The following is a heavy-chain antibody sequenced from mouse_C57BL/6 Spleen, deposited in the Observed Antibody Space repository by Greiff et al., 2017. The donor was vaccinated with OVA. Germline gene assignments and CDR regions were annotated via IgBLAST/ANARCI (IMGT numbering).Heavy chain of an antibody. V-gene: IGHV1-53*01. Sequence: QVQLQQPGTELVKPGASVKLSCKASGYTFTSYWMHWVKQRPGQGLEWIGNINPSNGGPNYNEKFKSKATLTVDKSSSTAYMQLSSLTSEDSAVYYCAKAYYSNRYWYFDVWGTGTTVTVSS. D-gene: IGHD2-5*01. CDR2: INPSNGGP. CDR3: AKAYYSNRYWYFDV. J-gene: IGHJ1*03. CDR1: GYTFTSYW.